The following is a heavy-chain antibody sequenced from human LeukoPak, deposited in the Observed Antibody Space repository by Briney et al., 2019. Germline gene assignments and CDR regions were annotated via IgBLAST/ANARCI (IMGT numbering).Heavy chain of an antibody. CDR1: GYTLTELS. CDR3: ARVQGYCSTTSCYPHY. V-gene: IGHV7-4-1*02. CDR2: INTNTGNP. J-gene: IGHJ4*02. Sequence: ASVKVSCKVSGYTLTELSMHWVRQAPGQGLEWMGWINTNTGNPTYAQGFTGRFVFSLDTSVSTAYLQISSLKAEDTAIYYCARVQGYCSTTSCYPHYWGQGTLVTVSS. D-gene: IGHD2-2*01.